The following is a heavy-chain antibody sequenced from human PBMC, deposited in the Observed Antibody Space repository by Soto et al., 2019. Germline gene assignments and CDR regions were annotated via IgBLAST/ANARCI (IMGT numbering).Heavy chain of an antibody. CDR3: AQTEDGGRSRTPAGWFDA. D-gene: IGHD2-15*01. CDR2: IFSNDER. Sequence: QVTLKESGPVLVKPTEPLTLTCTVSGFSISNAGMGVSWIRQPPGKAPEWLAHIFSNDERRFSTSLKNRLTISKDTSNSQVVLIMTNMDPVDTGTYYCAQTEDGGRSRTPAGWFDAWGQGTLVTVSS. CDR1: GFSISNAGMG. J-gene: IGHJ5*02. V-gene: IGHV2-26*01.